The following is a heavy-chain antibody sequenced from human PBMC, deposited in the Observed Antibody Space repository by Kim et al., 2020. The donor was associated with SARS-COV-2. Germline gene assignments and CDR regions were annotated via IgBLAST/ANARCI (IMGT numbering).Heavy chain of an antibody. J-gene: IGHJ6*02. V-gene: IGHV3-23*01. CDR2: ISGGAVNK. D-gene: IGHD2-21*01. Sequence: GGSLRLSCVASGFTFDTYAMSWVRQAPGKGLEWVSVISGGAVNKFYADSVRGRFTISRDNSNNMLYLQMNNLSDEDTALYYCAKMVIMDGYNYFYYYAMDVWGRGTTVTVSS. CDR3: AKMVIMDGYNYFYYYAMDV. CDR1: GFTFDTYA.